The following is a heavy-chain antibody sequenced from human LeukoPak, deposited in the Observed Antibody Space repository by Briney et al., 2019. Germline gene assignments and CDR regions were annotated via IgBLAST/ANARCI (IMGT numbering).Heavy chain of an antibody. D-gene: IGHD1-26*01. V-gene: IGHV4-38-2*02. J-gene: IGHJ4*02. Sequence: SETLSLTCTVSGYSISSDYYWGWIRRPPGKGLEWIGSIYHSGSTYYNPSLKSRVTISVDTSKDQFSLKLSSVTAADTAVYFCARVGIDSGSFADFDYWGQGTLVTVSS. CDR1: GYSISSDYY. CDR3: ARVGIDSGSFADFDY. CDR2: IYHSGST.